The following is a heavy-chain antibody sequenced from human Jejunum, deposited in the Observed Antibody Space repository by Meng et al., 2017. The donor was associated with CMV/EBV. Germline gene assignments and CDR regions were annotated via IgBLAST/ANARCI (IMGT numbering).Heavy chain of an antibody. V-gene: IGHV4-34*01. CDR3: ARQRKYAAGGTGEFDP. CDR1: GGSFSGFY. D-gene: IGHD6-13*01. J-gene: IGHJ5*02. CDR2: IDHTGSA. Sequence: QVQLQQWGAVRLKPSDTLSRTCAVYGGSFSGFYWSWIRQPPGKGLEWIAEIDHTGSANYNPSLKSRVTISVDTSKNQFSLELNSVTAADTALYYCARQRKYAAGGTGEFDPWGQGTLVTVSS.